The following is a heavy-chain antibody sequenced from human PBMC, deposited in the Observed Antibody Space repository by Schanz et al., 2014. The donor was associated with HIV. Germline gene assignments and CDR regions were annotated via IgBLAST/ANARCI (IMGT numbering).Heavy chain of an antibody. V-gene: IGHV3-23*01. D-gene: IGHD6-6*01. CDR1: GFTFNSYA. CDR2: IRGGAGGT. CDR3: VGHGSSSS. Sequence: EVQLSESGGGLAQPGGSMRLSCAASGFTFNSYAMNALSWVRQAPGRGLEWVSDIRGGAGGTYYADSVKGRFTISRDNSKSTLYLQMNRLRAEDTAVYYCVGHGSSSSWGLGTLVTVSS. J-gene: IGHJ5*02.